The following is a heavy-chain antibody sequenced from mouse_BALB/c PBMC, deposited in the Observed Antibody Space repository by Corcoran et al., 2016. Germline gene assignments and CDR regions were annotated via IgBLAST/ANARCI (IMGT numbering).Heavy chain of an antibody. J-gene: IGHJ4*01. CDR2: INTYTGEP. CDR1: GYTFTNYG. CDR3: ARKGSYYAMDY. V-gene: IGHV9-1*02. Sequence: QIQLVQSGPELKKPGETVKISCKASGYTFTNYGMNWVKQAPGKGLKWMGWINTYTGEPTYADDFKGRFAFSLETSASTAYLQINNLKNEYMATYFCARKGSYYAMDYWGQGTSVTVSS.